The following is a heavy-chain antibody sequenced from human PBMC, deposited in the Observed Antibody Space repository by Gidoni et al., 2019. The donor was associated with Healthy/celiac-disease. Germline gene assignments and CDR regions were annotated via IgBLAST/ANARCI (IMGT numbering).Heavy chain of an antibody. D-gene: IGHD6-6*01. CDR1: GFTFSSYA. Sequence: EVPLLESGGGLVQPGGSLRLYCAASGFTFSSYAMIWVRQAPGKGLEWVSSISGSGGSTYYADSVKGRFTISRDNSKNTLYLQMNSLRAEDTAVYYCAKTGGWSARTYYFDYWGQGTLVTVSS. CDR3: AKTGGWSARTYYFDY. CDR2: ISGSGGST. J-gene: IGHJ4*02. V-gene: IGHV3-23*01.